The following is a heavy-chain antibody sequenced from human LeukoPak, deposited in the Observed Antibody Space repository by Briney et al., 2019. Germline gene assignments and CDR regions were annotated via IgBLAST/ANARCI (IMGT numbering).Heavy chain of an antibody. J-gene: IGHJ4*02. CDR1: AGSISSYY. CDR3: ARSGGHYDFWSGYHPFDY. V-gene: IGHV4-4*07. CDR2: IYTSGST. D-gene: IGHD3-3*01. Sequence: KPSETLSLTCTVSAGSISSYYWSWIRQPAGKGLEWIGRIYTSGSTNYNPSLKSRVTMSVDTSKNQCSLKLSSVTAADTAVYYCARSGGHYDFWSGYHPFDYWGQGTLVTVSP.